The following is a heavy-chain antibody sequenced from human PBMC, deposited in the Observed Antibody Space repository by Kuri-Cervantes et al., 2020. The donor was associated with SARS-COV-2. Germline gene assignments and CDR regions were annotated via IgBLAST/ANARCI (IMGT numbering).Heavy chain of an antibody. CDR2: IYYSGST. CDR3: ARDRDGDNENDY. Sequence: GSLRLSCTVSGGSISSSSYYWGWIRQPPGKGLEWIGSIYYSGSTYYNPSLKSRVTISVDTSKNQSSLKLSSVTAADTAVYYCARDRDGDNENDYWGQGTLVTVSS. D-gene: IGHD4/OR15-4a*01. CDR1: GGSISSSSYY. V-gene: IGHV4-39*07. J-gene: IGHJ4*02.